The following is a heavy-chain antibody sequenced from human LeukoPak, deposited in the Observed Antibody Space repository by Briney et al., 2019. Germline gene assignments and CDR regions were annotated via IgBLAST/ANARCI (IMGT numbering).Heavy chain of an antibody. Sequence: ASVKVSCKASGYTFTGYYMHWVRQAPGQGLEWMGRINPNSGGTNYAQKFQGRVNMTRDTSISTAYMELSRLRSDDTAVYYCAVIVGATTYDYWGQGTLVTVSS. J-gene: IGHJ4*02. CDR3: AVIVGATTYDY. CDR2: INPNSGGT. CDR1: GYTFTGYY. V-gene: IGHV1-2*06. D-gene: IGHD1-26*01.